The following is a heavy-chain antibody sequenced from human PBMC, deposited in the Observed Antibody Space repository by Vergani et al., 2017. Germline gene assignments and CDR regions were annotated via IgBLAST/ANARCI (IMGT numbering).Heavy chain of an antibody. CDR2: IYHSGST. V-gene: IGHV4-4*02. Sequence: QVQLQESGPGLVKPSGTLSLTCAVSGGSISSSNWWSWVRQPPGKGLEWIGEIYHSGSTNYNPSLESRVTISVDKYKNQCSLKLSSVTAADAALYYCASSANYDILTGYYPVWGQGTLVTVSS. CDR1: GGSISSSNW. CDR3: ASSANYDILTGYYPV. D-gene: IGHD3-9*01. J-gene: IGHJ4*02.